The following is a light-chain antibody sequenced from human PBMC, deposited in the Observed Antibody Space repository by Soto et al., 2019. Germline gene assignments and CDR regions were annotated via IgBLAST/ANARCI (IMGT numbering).Light chain of an antibody. CDR2: GAS. CDR3: QQYNNWPPFT. Sequence: EIVMTQSPGTLSVSPGERAILSCRASQSVSSNLAWYQQKPGQTPRLLIYGASTRATGIPARFSGSGSGTEFTLTISSLQSEDFAVYSCQQYNNWPPFTFGPGTKVDIK. J-gene: IGKJ3*01. V-gene: IGKV3-15*01. CDR1: QSVSSN.